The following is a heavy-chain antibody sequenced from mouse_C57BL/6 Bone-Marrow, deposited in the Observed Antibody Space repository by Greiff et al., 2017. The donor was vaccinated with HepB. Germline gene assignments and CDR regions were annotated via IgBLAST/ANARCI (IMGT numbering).Heavy chain of an antibody. D-gene: IGHD2-5*01. CDR2: IYPGSGNT. Sequence: VQLKQSGPELVKPGASVKISCKASGYSFTSYYIHWVKQRPGQGLEWIGWIYPGSGNTKYNEKFKGKATLTADTSSSTAYMQLSSLTSEDSAVYYCAKEDYSNAWFAYWGQGTLVTVSA. CDR1: GYSFTSYY. CDR3: AKEDYSNAWFAY. J-gene: IGHJ3*01. V-gene: IGHV1-66*01.